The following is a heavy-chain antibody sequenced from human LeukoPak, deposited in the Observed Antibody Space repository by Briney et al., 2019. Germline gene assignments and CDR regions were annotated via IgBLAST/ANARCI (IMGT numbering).Heavy chain of an antibody. CDR1: GGSFSGYY. D-gene: IGHD2-2*01. J-gene: IGHJ5*02. CDR3: ARGPGIPDIVVVPAAKDFDP. Sequence: SETLSLTCAVYGGSFSGYYWSWLRQPPGKGLEWIGEINHSGSTNYNPSLKSRVTISVDTSKNQFSLKLSSVTAADTAVYYCARGPGIPDIVVVPAAKDFDPWGQGTLVTVSS. V-gene: IGHV4-34*01. CDR2: INHSGST.